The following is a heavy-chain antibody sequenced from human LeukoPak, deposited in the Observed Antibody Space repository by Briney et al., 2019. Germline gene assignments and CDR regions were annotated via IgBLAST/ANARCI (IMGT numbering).Heavy chain of an antibody. CDR1: GFTFDNYA. CDR3: AKQDERNYYYFMDV. J-gene: IGHJ6*03. Sequence: GGSLRLSCAASGFTFDNYAMSWVRQAPGKGLEWVSSISASGGTTYHADSVKGRFTISRDNSKNTLFLQMDSLRAEDTALYYCAKQDERNYYYFMDVWGRGTTVTVSS. CDR2: ISASGGTT. D-gene: IGHD1-1*01. V-gene: IGHV3-23*01.